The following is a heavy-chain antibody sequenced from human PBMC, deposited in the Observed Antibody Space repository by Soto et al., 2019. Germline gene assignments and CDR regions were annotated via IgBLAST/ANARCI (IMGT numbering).Heavy chain of an antibody. D-gene: IGHD6-19*01. Sequence: ASVKVSCKASGYTSTNYYIHWVRQAPGQGLEWMGKINPSGGYTTYAPRFQDRVTMTRDTSTSTVYMELTSLRSEDTAVYFCARGGSVDGPPLQFDYWGQGALVTVSS. V-gene: IGHV1-46*01. CDR2: INPSGGYT. CDR3: ARGGSVDGPPLQFDY. J-gene: IGHJ4*02. CDR1: GYTSTNYY.